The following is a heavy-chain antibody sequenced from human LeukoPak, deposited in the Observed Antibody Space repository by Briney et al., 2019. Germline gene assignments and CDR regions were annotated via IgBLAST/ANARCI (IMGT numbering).Heavy chain of an antibody. V-gene: IGHV4-61*02. CDR3: ARAAYYYDSSGYYPDAFDI. CDR1: GGSISSGSYY. J-gene: IGHJ3*02. Sequence: PSQTLSLTCTVSGGSISSGSYYWSWIRQPAGKGLEWIGRIYTSGSTNYNPSLKSRVTISVDTSRNQFSLKLSSVTAADTAVYYCARAAYYYDSSGYYPDAFDIWGQGTMVTVSS. CDR2: IYTSGST. D-gene: IGHD3-22*01.